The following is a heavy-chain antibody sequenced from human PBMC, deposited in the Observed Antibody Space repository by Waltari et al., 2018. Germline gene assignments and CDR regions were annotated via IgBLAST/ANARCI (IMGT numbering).Heavy chain of an antibody. D-gene: IGHD3-3*01. V-gene: IGHV4-39*01. J-gene: IGHJ4*02. CDR2: FYYSGST. CDR1: GGSISSSSYY. Sequence: QLQLQESGPGLVKPSETLSLTCTVSGGSISSSSYYWGWIRQPPGKGLEWIGSFYYSGSTYYNPSLKSRVTISVDTSKNQFSLKLSSVTAADTAVYYCARHYDFWSGYYLFDYWGQGTLVTVSS. CDR3: ARHYDFWSGYYLFDY.